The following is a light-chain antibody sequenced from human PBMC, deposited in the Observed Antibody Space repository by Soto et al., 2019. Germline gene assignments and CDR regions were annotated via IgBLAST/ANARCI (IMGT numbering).Light chain of an antibody. CDR3: CSYGGSLYI. CDR2: DVT. V-gene: IGLV2-11*01. CDR1: SSDVGGYKY. Sequence: QSVLTQPRSVSGSPGQSVTISCTGTSSDVGGYKYVSWYQHHPGKAPKLLIYDVTERPSGVPDRFSGSKSGYTASLTISGLQAEDEADYYCCSYGGSLYIFGTGTKVTVL. J-gene: IGLJ1*01.